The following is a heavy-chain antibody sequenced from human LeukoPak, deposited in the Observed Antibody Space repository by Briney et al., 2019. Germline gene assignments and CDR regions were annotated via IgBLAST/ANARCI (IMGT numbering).Heavy chain of an antibody. D-gene: IGHD3-3*01. CDR3: ARAIPPHYDFWSGPQSYYFDY. CDR1: GGSISSYY. Sequence: PSETLSLTCTVSGGSISSYYWSWIRQPPGKGLEWIGYIYYSGSTNYNPSLKSRVTISVDTSKNQFSLKLSSVTAADTAVYYCARAIPPHYDFWSGPQSYYFDYWGQGTLVTVSS. CDR2: IYYSGST. J-gene: IGHJ4*02. V-gene: IGHV4-59*01.